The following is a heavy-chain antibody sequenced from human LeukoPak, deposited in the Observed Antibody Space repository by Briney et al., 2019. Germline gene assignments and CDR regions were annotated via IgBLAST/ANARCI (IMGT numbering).Heavy chain of an antibody. V-gene: IGHV3-9*01. Sequence: GGSLRLSCAASGFTFDDYAMHWVRQAPGKGLEWVSGISWNSGSIGYADSVKGRFTISRDNAKNSLYLQMNSLRAEDTALYYCAKDMTPYINSVDYWGQGTLVTVSS. D-gene: IGHD2-2*02. J-gene: IGHJ4*02. CDR3: AKDMTPYINSVDY. CDR1: GFTFDDYA. CDR2: ISWNSGSI.